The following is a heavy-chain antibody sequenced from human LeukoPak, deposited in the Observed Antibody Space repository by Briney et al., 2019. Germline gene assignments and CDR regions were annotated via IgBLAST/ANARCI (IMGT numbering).Heavy chain of an antibody. CDR1: GFTFSSYS. CDR2: ISSSSSYI. D-gene: IGHD4-17*01. V-gene: IGHV3-21*01. J-gene: IGHJ4*02. Sequence: GGSLRLSCAASGFTFSSYSMNWVRQAPGKGLEWVSSISSSSSYIYYADSVKGRFTISRDNAKNSLYLQMNSLRAEDTAVYYCARDDGYGDYGQHDYWGQGTLVTVSS. CDR3: ARDDGYGDYGQHDY.